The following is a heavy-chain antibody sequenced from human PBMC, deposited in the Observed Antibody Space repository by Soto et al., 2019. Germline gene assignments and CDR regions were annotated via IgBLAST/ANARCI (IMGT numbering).Heavy chain of an antibody. J-gene: IGHJ4*02. CDR3: AKGLSLRFLSY. CDR1: GFTFSSYS. Sequence: GGSLRLSCAASGFTFSSYSMNWVRQAPGKGLEWVSSISSSSSYIYYTDSVKSRFTISRDNAKNSLYLQMNSLRAEDTAVYYCAKGLSLRFLSYWGQGTLVTVSS. CDR2: ISSSSSYI. D-gene: IGHD3-3*01. V-gene: IGHV3-21*04.